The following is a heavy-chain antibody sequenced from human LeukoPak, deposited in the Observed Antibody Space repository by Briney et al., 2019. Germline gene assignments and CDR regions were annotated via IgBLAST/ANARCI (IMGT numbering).Heavy chain of an antibody. CDR3: AKAGDGYNFFDY. CDR2: IRYDGSNK. V-gene: IGHV3-30*02. J-gene: IGHJ4*02. D-gene: IGHD5-24*01. CDR1: GFTFSSYG. Sequence: GGSLRLSCAASGFTFSSYGMHWVRQAPGKGLEWVTFIRYDGSNKYYADSVKGRFTISRDNSKNTLYLQMNSLRAEDTAVYYCAKAGDGYNFFDYWGQGTLVTVSS.